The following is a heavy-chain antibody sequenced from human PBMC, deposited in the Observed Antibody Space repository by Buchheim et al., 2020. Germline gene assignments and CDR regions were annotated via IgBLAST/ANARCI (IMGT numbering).Heavy chain of an antibody. CDR1: GFTFSSYA. V-gene: IGHV3-23*01. CDR2: ISASGCSP. Sequence: EVQLLESGGDLVQPGGSLRLSCAASGFTFSSYAMSWVRQAPGKGLEWVSGISASGCSPYYADSVRGRFTISRDNSKNTLFLQMKRLRADDTAVYYRAKSSSQSTVTPLGYWGQGTL. J-gene: IGHJ4*02. D-gene: IGHD4-17*01. CDR3: AKSSSQSTVTPLGY.